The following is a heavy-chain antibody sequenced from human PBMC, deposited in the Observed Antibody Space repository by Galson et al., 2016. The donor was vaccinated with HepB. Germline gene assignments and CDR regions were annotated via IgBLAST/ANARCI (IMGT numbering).Heavy chain of an antibody. CDR1: GFTFSNYV. V-gene: IGHV3-23*01. D-gene: IGHD2-21*02. J-gene: IGHJ6*02. CDR3: AKSLLGVTLVSYYYGMDV. CDR2: ISGSGTNT. Sequence: SLRLSCAASGFTFSNYVMNWVRQAPGKGLEWVSAISGSGTNTYYEDSVKGRFTISRDNSKNTLFPQMNSLRAEDTAVYYCAKSLLGVTLVSYYYGMDVWGQGTTVTVSS.